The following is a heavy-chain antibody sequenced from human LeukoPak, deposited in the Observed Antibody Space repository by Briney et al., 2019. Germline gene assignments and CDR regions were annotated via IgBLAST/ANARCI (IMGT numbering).Heavy chain of an antibody. J-gene: IGHJ4*02. D-gene: IGHD3-10*01. V-gene: IGHV4-39*01. CDR3: ARHGFCYASGPLFDY. CDR1: GDSINRNSNY. CDR2: IYYSGST. Sequence: SETLSLTCIVSGDSINRNSNYWGWLRQPPGRELEWIGSIYYSGSTYYNPSLKSRVTISADASKNRFSLRLSSVTATDTAVYYCARHGFCYASGPLFDYWGQGILVTVSS.